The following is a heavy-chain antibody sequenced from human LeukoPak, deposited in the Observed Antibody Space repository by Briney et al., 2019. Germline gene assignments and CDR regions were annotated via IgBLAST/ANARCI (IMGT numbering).Heavy chain of an antibody. V-gene: IGHV3-7*03. D-gene: IGHD5-24*01. Sequence: PGGSLRLSCVASGFAFSSYAMNWVRQAPGKGLEWVANIKQDGSEKYYVDSVKGRFTISRDNAKNSLYLQMNSLRAEDTAVYYCAKSGYNRFDYWGQGTLVTVSS. CDR1: GFAFSSYA. CDR2: IKQDGSEK. J-gene: IGHJ4*02. CDR3: AKSGYNRFDY.